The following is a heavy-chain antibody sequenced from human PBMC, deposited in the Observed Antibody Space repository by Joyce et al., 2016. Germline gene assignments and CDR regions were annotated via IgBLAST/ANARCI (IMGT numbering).Heavy chain of an antibody. Sequence: QVQLQESGPGLVKPSQTLSLTCTVTGGSISSGGYYWSWIRQHPGKGLEWIGYMYYSGNPYYNPSLGSRVTISVDTSKTQFSLKLTSVTAADTAVYFCARGASGGSRPGWLDPWGRGTLVTVSS. CDR3: ARGASGGSRPGWLDP. J-gene: IGHJ5*02. V-gene: IGHV4-31*03. D-gene: IGHD2-15*01. CDR1: GGSISSGGYY. CDR2: MYYSGNP.